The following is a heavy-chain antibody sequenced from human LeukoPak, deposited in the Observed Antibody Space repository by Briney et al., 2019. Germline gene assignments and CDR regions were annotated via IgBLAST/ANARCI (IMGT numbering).Heavy chain of an antibody. V-gene: IGHV4-4*07. Sequence: PSETLSLTCTVSGGSISSYYWSWIRQPAGKGLEWIGRIYTSGSTNYNPSLKSRVTMSVDTSKNQFSLKLRSVTAADTAVYYCARDASGYYDSSGYYSYYYYYMDVWGKGTTVTVSS. J-gene: IGHJ6*03. CDR2: IYTSGST. D-gene: IGHD3-22*01. CDR3: ARDASGYYDSSGYYSYYYYYMDV. CDR1: GGSISSYY.